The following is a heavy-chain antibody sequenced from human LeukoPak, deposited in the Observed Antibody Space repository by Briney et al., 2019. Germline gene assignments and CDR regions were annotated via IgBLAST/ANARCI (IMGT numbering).Heavy chain of an antibody. V-gene: IGHV3-23*01. CDR2: ISGSGGTT. D-gene: IGHD3-10*01. CDR1: GFTFSSYG. J-gene: IGHJ4*02. CDR3: AKVPWGWFGELSN. Sequence: GGSLRLSCAASGFTFSSYGMSWVRQAPGKGLEWVSAISGSGGTTYYADSVKGRFTISRDNSKNTLHLQMNSLRAEDTAAYYCAKVPWGWFGELSNWGQGTLVTVSS.